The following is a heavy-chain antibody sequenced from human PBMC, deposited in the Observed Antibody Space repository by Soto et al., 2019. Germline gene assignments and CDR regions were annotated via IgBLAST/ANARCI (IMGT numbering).Heavy chain of an antibody. CDR3: ARKGLGDDYYFDY. CDR2: IIPILGIA. D-gene: IGHD1-1*01. V-gene: IGHV1-69*02. J-gene: IGHJ4*02. CDR1: GGTFSSYT. Sequence: SVKVSCKASGGTFSSYTISWVRQAPGQGLEWMGRIIPILGIANYAQKFQGRVTITADKSTSTAYMELSSLRSEDTAVYYCARKGLGDDYYFDYWGQGTLVTVSS.